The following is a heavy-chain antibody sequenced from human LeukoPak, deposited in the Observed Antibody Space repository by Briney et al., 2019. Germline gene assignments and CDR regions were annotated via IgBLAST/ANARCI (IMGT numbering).Heavy chain of an antibody. D-gene: IGHD3-10*01. V-gene: IGHV3-21*04. J-gene: IGHJ6*03. CDR1: GFTFSSYS. CDR3: AKVYFGPDYYIDV. Sequence: GGSLRLSCAASGFTFSSYSMHWVRQAPGKGLEWVSSISRSTTYIYYADSLKGRFTISRDNAKNSLYLQMNSFRAEDTAVYYCAKVYFGPDYYIDVWGKGTTVTVSS. CDR2: ISRSTTYI.